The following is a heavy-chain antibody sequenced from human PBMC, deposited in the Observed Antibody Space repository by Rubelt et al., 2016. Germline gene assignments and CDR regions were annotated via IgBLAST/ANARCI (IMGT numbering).Heavy chain of an antibody. V-gene: IGHV1-3*01. Sequence: QVQLVQSGAEVKKPGASVKVSCKAAGYSFTTYSIHWVRQAPGQRLEWMGWINAGNGNTKYSQKFQGGVTITRDTSASTAYMGLSSLRSEDTAIYYCATGYSSGWYVAYWGQGTLVTVSS. CDR2: INAGNGNT. D-gene: IGHD6-19*01. CDR3: ATGYSSGWYVAY. CDR1: GYSFTTYS. J-gene: IGHJ4*02.